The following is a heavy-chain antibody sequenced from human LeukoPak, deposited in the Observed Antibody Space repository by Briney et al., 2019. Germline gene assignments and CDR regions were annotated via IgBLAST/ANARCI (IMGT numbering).Heavy chain of an antibody. V-gene: IGHV3-30-3*01. CDR1: GFTFSSYA. CDR3: AKGDDYRYYYYYGMDV. CDR2: ISYDGSNK. Sequence: PGGSLRLSCAASGFTFSSYAMHWVRQAPGKGLEWVAVISYDGSNKYYADSVEGRFTISRDNSKNTLYLQMNSLRAEDTAVYYCAKGDDYRYYYYYGMDVWGQGTTVTVSS. D-gene: IGHD4-11*01. J-gene: IGHJ6*02.